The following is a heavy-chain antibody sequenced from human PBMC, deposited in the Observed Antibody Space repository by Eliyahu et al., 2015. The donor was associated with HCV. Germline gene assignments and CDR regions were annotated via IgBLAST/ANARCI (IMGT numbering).Heavy chain of an antibody. Sequence: EVQLVESGGGLVQPGRSLRLSCAAPGFTFDDYXXHWVRQVSGKGLGWVSGISWGGGTIEYADSVKGRFTISRDNAKKSLYLQMNSLRSEDTALYFCAKGLPGASRGTFYLKGAYDSWGQGTLVTVS. CDR3: AKGLPGASRGTFYLKGAYDS. CDR2: ISWGGGTI. D-gene: IGHD2/OR15-2a*01. CDR1: GFTFDDYX. J-gene: IGHJ4*02. V-gene: IGHV3-9*01.